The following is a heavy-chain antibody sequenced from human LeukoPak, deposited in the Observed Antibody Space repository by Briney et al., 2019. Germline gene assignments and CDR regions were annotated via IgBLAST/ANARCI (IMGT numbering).Heavy chain of an antibody. Sequence: SETLSLTCTVSGGSISSYYWSWIRQPPGKGLEWIGYIYYSGSTNYNPSLKSRVTISVDTSKNQFSLKLSSVTAADTAVYYCAREREGGYYGSGSSYGMDVWGQGTTVTVSS. V-gene: IGHV4-59*01. CDR2: IYYSGST. D-gene: IGHD3-10*01. CDR3: AREREGGYYGSGSSYGMDV. J-gene: IGHJ6*02. CDR1: GGSISSYY.